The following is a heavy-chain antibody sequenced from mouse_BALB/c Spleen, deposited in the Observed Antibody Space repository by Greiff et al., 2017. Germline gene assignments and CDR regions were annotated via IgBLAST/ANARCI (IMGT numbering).Heavy chain of an antibody. CDR1: GFTFSSYT. CDR3: ARSDSSGYVGFAY. J-gene: IGHJ3*01. Sequence: EVMLVESGGGLVKPGGSLKLSCAASGFTFSSYTMSWVRQTPEKRLEWVATISSGGGNTYYPDSVKGRFTISRDNAKNNLYLQMSSLRSEDTALYYCARSDSSGYVGFAYWGQGTLGTVSA. D-gene: IGHD3-2*01. V-gene: IGHV5-9*03. CDR2: ISSGGGNT.